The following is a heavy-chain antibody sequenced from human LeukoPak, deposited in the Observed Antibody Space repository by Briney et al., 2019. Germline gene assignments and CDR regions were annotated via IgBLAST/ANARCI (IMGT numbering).Heavy chain of an antibody. CDR2: IYYSGST. V-gene: IGHV4-59*01. CDR3: ARVRGAGSADDAFDI. J-gene: IGHJ3*02. D-gene: IGHD1-26*01. CDR1: GGSISSYY. Sequence: SETLSLTCTVSGGSISSYYWSWIRQPPGKGLEWIGYIYYSGSTNYNPSLKSRVTISVDTSKNQFSLKLSSVTAADTAVYYCARVRGAGSADDAFDIWGQGTMVTVS.